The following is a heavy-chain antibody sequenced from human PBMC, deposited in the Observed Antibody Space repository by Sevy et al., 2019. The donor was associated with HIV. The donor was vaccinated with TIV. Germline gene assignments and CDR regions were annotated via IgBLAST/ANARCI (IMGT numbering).Heavy chain of an antibody. Sequence: GGSLRLSCAASGFTFNNAWMSWVRQAPGKGLEWIGRIKNKPDGGTTYYAALVKGRFTISRYDSKNTLYLQMNSMKTEDTAVYYCCTEKNVLFAEGWGHWFDPWGQGTLVTVSS. CDR1: GFTFNNAW. CDR3: CTEKNVLFAEGWGHWFDP. J-gene: IGHJ5*02. V-gene: IGHV3-15*01. CDR2: IKNKPDGGTT. D-gene: IGHD2-8*01.